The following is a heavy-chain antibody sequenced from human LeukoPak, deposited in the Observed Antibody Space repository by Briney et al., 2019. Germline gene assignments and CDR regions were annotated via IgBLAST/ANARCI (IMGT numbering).Heavy chain of an antibody. CDR2: INAGNGNT. CDR3: ARNIVATRKLDY. J-gene: IGHJ4*02. CDR1: GYTFTSYA. Sequence: ASVKVSCKASGYTFTSYAMHWVRRAPGQRLEWMGWINAGNGNTLYSQKFQGRVTMTRDTSATTAYMELSSLRAEDTAVYYCARNIVATRKLDYWGQGTLVTVSS. V-gene: IGHV1-3*01. D-gene: IGHD5-12*01.